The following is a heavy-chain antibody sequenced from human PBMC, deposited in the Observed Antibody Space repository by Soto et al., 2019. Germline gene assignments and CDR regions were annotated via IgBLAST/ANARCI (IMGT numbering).Heavy chain of an antibody. Sequence: GGSLRLSCAASGFTFDDYAMHWVRQAPGKGLEWVSGISWNSGSIGYADSVKGRFTISRDNAKNSLYLQMNSLRAEDTALYYCAKAPLDYYYYYMDVWGKGTTVTVSS. CDR3: AKAPLDYYYYYMDV. CDR1: GFTFDDYA. J-gene: IGHJ6*03. V-gene: IGHV3-9*01. CDR2: ISWNSGSI.